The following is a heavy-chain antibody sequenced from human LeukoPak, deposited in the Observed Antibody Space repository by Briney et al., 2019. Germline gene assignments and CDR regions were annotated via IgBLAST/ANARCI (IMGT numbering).Heavy chain of an antibody. CDR1: GFTFSNYG. CDR2: ISGGGGTT. CDR3: VRGGGRGDYNERYYFDY. V-gene: IGHV3-23*01. J-gene: IGHJ4*02. D-gene: IGHD3-22*01. Sequence: GGSLRLSCAASGFTFSNYGTSWVRQAPGKGLEWVSSISGGGGTTYYADSVKGRFTISRDNAKNSLHLQMNSLRVEDTAVYYCVRGGGRGDYNERYYFDYWGQGTLVTVSS.